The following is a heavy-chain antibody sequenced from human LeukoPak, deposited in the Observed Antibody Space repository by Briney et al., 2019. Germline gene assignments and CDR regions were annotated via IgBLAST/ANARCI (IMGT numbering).Heavy chain of an antibody. Sequence: GGSLRLSCVASGFIFSDPWMNWVRQAPGKGLEWVSYISSSSSTIYYADSVKGRFTISRDNAKNSLYLQMNSLRAEDTAVYYCAAYGSGSYYTLDVWGQGTTVTVSS. J-gene: IGHJ6*02. CDR3: AAYGSGSYYTLDV. CDR1: GFIFSDPW. D-gene: IGHD3-10*01. V-gene: IGHV3-48*04. CDR2: ISSSSSTI.